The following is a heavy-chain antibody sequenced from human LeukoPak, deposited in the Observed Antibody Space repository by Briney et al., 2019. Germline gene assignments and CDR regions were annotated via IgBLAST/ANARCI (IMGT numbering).Heavy chain of an antibody. CDR1: GFTFSSYE. Sequence: GGCLRLSCAASGFTFSSYEMNWVRQAPGKGLEWVSYISSSGCTIYSADSVKGRFTISRDNAKNSLYLQMHSLRPEDTAVYYCARLKILRFDPTGFDYWGQGTLATVPS. CDR3: ARLKILRFDPTGFDY. CDR2: ISSSGCTI. D-gene: IGHD3-16*01. J-gene: IGHJ4*02. V-gene: IGHV3-48*03.